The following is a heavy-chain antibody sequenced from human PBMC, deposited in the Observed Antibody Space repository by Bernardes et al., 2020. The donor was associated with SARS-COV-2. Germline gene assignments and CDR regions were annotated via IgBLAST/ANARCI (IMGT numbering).Heavy chain of an antibody. Sequence: ASVKFSCKTFGYTFTSYAISWVRQAPGQGLELLGWISGYNGHTKYAQKFQGRVTLTTDTSTSTVYMEMRGLRFDDTAVYYCAREGILVGAPMDLFDYWGQGSLVNVSS. J-gene: IGHJ4*02. CDR2: ISGYNGHT. CDR3: AREGILVGAPMDLFDY. D-gene: IGHD5-18*01. V-gene: IGHV1-18*01. CDR1: GYTFTSYA.